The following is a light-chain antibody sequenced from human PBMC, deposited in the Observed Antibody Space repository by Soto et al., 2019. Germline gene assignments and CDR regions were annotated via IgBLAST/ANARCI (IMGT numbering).Light chain of an antibody. CDR2: GAS. CDR1: QSVSSN. V-gene: IGKV3-15*01. J-gene: IGKJ4*01. CDR3: QQYNNWLT. Sequence: ERVLIHVAAAPSETKGERATLSGRASQSVSSNLAWYQQKPGQAPRLLINGASTRATGIPARFSGSGSGTEFTLTISSLQSEDFAVYYCQQYNNWLTFGGGTKVDIK.